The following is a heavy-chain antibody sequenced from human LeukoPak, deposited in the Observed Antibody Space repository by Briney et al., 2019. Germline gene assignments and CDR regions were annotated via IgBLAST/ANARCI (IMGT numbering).Heavy chain of an antibody. CDR3: ARDYGDYSNWFDP. CDR1: GFTFGTYD. Sequence: PGGSLRLSCAASGFTFGTYDMSWVRQAPGKGLEWVSYISSSSSTIYYADSVKGRFTISRDNAKNSLYLQMNSLRAEDTAVYYCARDYGDYSNWFDPWGQGTLVTVSS. CDR2: ISSSSSTI. J-gene: IGHJ5*02. D-gene: IGHD4-17*01. V-gene: IGHV3-48*01.